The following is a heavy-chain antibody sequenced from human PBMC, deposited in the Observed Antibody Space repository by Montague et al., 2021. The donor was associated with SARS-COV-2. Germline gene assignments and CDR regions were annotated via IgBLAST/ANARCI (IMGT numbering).Heavy chain of an antibody. Sequence: SLRLSCAASGFTFSSYAMHWVRQAPGKGLEWVAVISYDGSNKYYADSVKGRFTISRDNSKNTLYLQMNSLRAEDTAVYYCARDGEYYDFWSGYSRPVNYYYYYYVDVWGKGTTVTVSS. CDR2: ISYDGSNK. CDR3: ARDGEYYDFWSGYSRPVNYYYYYYVDV. V-gene: IGHV3-30*04. D-gene: IGHD3-3*01. CDR1: GFTFSSYA. J-gene: IGHJ6*03.